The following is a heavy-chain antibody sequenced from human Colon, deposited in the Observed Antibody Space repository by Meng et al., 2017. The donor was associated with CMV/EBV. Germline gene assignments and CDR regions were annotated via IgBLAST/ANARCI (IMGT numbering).Heavy chain of an antibody. Sequence: SETLSLTCTVSGALVSSGSYYWTWIRQPPGRGLEWIGNIFYTGANYNPSLKSRVTISVDTSRNQFSLELTSVTAADTAVYYCARDLVSRVGFLKWFDPWGQGTLVTVSS. D-gene: IGHD1-26*01. V-gene: IGHV4-61*01. CDR3: ARDLVSRVGFLKWFDP. J-gene: IGHJ5*02. CDR2: IFYTGA. CDR1: GALVSSGSYY.